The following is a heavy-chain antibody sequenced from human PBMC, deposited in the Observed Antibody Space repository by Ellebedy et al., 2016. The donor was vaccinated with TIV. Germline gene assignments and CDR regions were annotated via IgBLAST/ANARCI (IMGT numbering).Heavy chain of an antibody. V-gene: IGHV3-48*04. CDR3: ATQWELYD. J-gene: IGHJ4*02. Sequence: GESLKISCAASGFTFSSYGMNWVRQAPGKGLEWVSYISSSSSTVHYADSVQGRFIVSRDNAKNSLFLQMNSLRVEDTGVYYCATQWELYDWGQGTLVTVSS. CDR1: GFTFSSYG. D-gene: IGHD1-26*01. CDR2: ISSSSSTV.